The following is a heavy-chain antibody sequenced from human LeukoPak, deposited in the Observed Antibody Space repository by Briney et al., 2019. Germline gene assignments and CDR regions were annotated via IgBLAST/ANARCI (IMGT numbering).Heavy chain of an antibody. Sequence: GGSLRLSCAASGFTFSSYAMHWVRQAPGKGLEYVSAISSNGGSTYYANSVKGRFTISRDNSKNTLYLQMGSLRAEDMAVYYCARDPSTVTGLRAFDIWGQGTMVTDSS. D-gene: IGHD4-17*01. CDR3: ARDPSTVTGLRAFDI. CDR1: GFTFSSYA. J-gene: IGHJ3*02. CDR2: ISSNGGST. V-gene: IGHV3-64*01.